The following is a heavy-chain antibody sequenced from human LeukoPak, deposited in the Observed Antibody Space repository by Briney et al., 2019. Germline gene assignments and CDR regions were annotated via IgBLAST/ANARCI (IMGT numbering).Heavy chain of an antibody. CDR3: ARDVRHRYCSSSSCYWGWLDP. CDR1: GGTFRSYA. V-gene: IGHV1-69*13. Sequence: PVKVSCKASGGTFRSYAITWVRQAPGQGLEWMGGIIPIFGTANYARKFQDRVTITADESTSTAYMELSSLRSENTAVYYCARDVRHRYCSSSSCYWGWLDPWGQGTLVTVSS. J-gene: IGHJ5*02. CDR2: IIPIFGTA. D-gene: IGHD2-2*01.